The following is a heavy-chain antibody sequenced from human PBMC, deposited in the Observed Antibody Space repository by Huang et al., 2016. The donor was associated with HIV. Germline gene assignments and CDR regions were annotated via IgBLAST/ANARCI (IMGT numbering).Heavy chain of an antibody. CDR1: GLVFSDQY. Sequence: QVQLVESGGGLVKPGGSLRLSCAASGLVFSDQYMNWIRQAPGKVLEWISYISISGTTIRYADSVKGRFTISRDNAKKSLFLEMNSLRVEDTAVYYCARRMAGWDDVFDMWGQGTMVTVSS. D-gene: IGHD6-19*01. J-gene: IGHJ3*02. V-gene: IGHV3-11*01. CDR2: ISISGTTI. CDR3: ARRMAGWDDVFDM.